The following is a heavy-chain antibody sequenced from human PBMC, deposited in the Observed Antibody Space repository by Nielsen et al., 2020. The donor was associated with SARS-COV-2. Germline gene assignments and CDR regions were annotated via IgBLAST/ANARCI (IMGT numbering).Heavy chain of an antibody. V-gene: IGHV4-59*08. J-gene: IGHJ4*02. CDR3: ASGSEGWGLIPKYYFDY. Sequence: SETLSLTCTVSGGSINSYYWSWIRQPPGKGLEWIGYIYYSGSTNYNPSLKSRVTISVDTSKNQFSLKLSSVTAADTAVYYCASGSEGWGLIPKYYFDYWGQGTLVTVSS. D-gene: IGHD3-16*02. CDR1: GGSINSYY. CDR2: IYYSGST.